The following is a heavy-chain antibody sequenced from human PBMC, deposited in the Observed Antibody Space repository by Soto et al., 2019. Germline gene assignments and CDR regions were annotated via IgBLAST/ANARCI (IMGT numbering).Heavy chain of an antibody. CDR3: ARSPRTGDVFDY. CDR2: IYHSGST. J-gene: IGHJ4*02. Sequence: KPSETLSLTCTVSGGSISSGGYYWSWIRQHPGKGLEWIGYIYHSGSTFYNPSLKSRLTISVDTSKNQFSLRLTSLTAADTAVYYCARSPRTGDVFDYWGQGTLVTVSS. V-gene: IGHV4-31*03. D-gene: IGHD7-27*01. CDR1: GGSISSGGYY.